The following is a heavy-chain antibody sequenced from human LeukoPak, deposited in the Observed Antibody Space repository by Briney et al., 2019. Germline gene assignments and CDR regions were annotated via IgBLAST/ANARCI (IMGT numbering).Heavy chain of an antibody. J-gene: IGHJ4*02. Sequence: GGSLRLSCAASGFTFSSYEFNWVRQAPGKGLEWVSYISSSGSIIFYADSVKGRFTISRDNAKKSLYLQMNSLRAEDTAIYYCARGVVPPPYWGQGTLVAVSS. V-gene: IGHV3-48*03. CDR1: GFTFSSYE. D-gene: IGHD2-2*01. CDR2: ISSSGSII. CDR3: ARGVVPPPY.